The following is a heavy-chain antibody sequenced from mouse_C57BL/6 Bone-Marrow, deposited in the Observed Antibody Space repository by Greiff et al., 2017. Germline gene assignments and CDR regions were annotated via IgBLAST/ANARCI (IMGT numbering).Heavy chain of an antibody. J-gene: IGHJ1*03. D-gene: IGHD1-1*01. CDR1: GYAFTNYL. V-gene: IGHV1-54*01. CDR3: ARRLYYYGSSWYFDV. Sequence: QVQLQQSGAELVRPGTSVKVSCKASGYAFTNYLIEWVKQRPGQGLEWIGVINPGSGGTNYNEKFKGKATLTADKSSSTAYMQLSSLTSEDSAVYFCARRLYYYGSSWYFDVWGTGTTVTVSS. CDR2: INPGSGGT.